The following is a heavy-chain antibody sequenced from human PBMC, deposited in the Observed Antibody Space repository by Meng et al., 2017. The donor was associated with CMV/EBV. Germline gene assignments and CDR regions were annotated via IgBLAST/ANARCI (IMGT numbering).Heavy chain of an antibody. J-gene: IGHJ4*02. V-gene: IGHV4-30-4*08. CDR1: CGSTSIGDYC. D-gene: IGHD2-21*02. CDR2: IYYSGST. CDR3: AREGDIPFDY. Sequence: PRLVIPAHTLSLSCTVACGSTSIGDYCWSLIRQPPGKGLEWIGYIYYSGSTYYNPSLKSRVTISVDTSKNQFSLKLSSVTAAYTAVYYWAREGDIPFDYWGQGTLVTVSS.